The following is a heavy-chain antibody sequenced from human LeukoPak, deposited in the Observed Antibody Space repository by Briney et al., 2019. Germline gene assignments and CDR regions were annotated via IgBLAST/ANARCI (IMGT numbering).Heavy chain of an antibody. CDR2: TSYDGNKK. D-gene: IGHD4-23*01. V-gene: IGHV3-30*15. Sequence: PGRSLRLSCAASGFTLTYYAMLWVRQAPGKGLEWVAVTSYDGNKKYYADSVKGRFTISRDSSENTLYLQMSSLRAEDTAVYYCARSSYDYGGIEGPFDYWGQGTLVTVSS. J-gene: IGHJ4*02. CDR3: ARSSYDYGGIEGPFDY. CDR1: GFTLTYYA.